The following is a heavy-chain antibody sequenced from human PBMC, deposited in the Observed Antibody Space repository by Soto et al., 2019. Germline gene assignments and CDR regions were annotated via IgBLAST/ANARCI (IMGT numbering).Heavy chain of an antibody. D-gene: IGHD6-19*01. Sequence: QVQLVESGGGLVKPGGSLRLSCEASGFTLSDYYMTWIRQAPGKGLEWISYISSSATIIYYADSVKGRFTISRDNAKTSLYLPMNSLRADDTAVYYCARAVKQWLVGGDYYYYMDVWGKGTTVTVSS. CDR3: ARAVKQWLVGGDYYYYMDV. J-gene: IGHJ6*03. CDR1: GFTLSDYY. CDR2: ISSSATII. V-gene: IGHV3-11*01.